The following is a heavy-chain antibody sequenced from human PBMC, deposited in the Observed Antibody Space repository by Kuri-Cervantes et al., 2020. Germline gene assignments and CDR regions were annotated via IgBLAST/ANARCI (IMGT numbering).Heavy chain of an antibody. CDR2: ISGSGGST. J-gene: IGHJ4*02. Sequence: GGSLRLSCAASGFTFSSYAMSWVRQAPGKGLEWVSAISGSGGSTYYADSVKGRFTISRDNAKNSLYLQMNSLRAEDTALYYCAKSRDLIVVVSSFDYWGQGTLVTVSS. CDR3: AKSRDLIVVVSSFDY. V-gene: IGHV3-23*01. CDR1: GFTFSSYA. D-gene: IGHD3-22*01.